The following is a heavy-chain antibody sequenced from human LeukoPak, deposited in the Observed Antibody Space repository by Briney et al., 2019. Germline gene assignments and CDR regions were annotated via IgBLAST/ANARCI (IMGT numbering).Heavy chain of an antibody. Sequence: PGGSLRLSCAASVFTFSSYSMNWVRQAPGKGLEGGSSISSSSSYIYYADSVKGRFTISRDNTKNSLYLQMDSLTADDTAVYFCACLRGTSDYWGQGTLVTVSS. D-gene: IGHD1-7*01. V-gene: IGHV3-21*01. CDR3: ACLRGTSDY. CDR2: ISSSSSYI. J-gene: IGHJ4*02. CDR1: VFTFSSYS.